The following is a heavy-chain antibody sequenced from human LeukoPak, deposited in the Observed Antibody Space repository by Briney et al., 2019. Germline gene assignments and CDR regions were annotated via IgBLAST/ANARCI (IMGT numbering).Heavy chain of an antibody. CDR2: IYYSGST. Sequence: SETLSLTCTVSGGSISSYYWSWIRQPPGKGLEWIRYIYYSGSTNYNPSLKSRVTISVDTSKNQFSLKLSSLTAADTAVYYCARYYCSSTSCYEGAYNWFDPWGQGTLVTVSS. CDR1: GGSISSYY. CDR3: ARYYCSSTSCYEGAYNWFDP. J-gene: IGHJ5*02. D-gene: IGHD2-2*01. V-gene: IGHV4-59*01.